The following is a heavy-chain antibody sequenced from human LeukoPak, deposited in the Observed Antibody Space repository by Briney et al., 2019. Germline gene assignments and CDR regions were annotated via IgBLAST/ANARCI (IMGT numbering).Heavy chain of an antibody. CDR2: ISYDGSNK. D-gene: IGHD6-6*01. J-gene: IGHJ4*02. CDR3: ARGIAARPWGYYFDY. Sequence: PGRSLRPSCAASGFTFSSYAMHWVRQAPGKGLEWVAVISYDGSNKYYADSVKGRFTISRDNSKNTLYLQMNSLRAEDTAVYYCARGIAARPWGYYFDYWGQGTLVTVSS. CDR1: GFTFSSYA. V-gene: IGHV3-30*01.